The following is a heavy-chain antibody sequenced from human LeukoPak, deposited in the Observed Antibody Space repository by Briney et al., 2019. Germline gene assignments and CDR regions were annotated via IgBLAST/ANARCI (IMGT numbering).Heavy chain of an antibody. CDR2: ISGSGGST. V-gene: IGHV3-23*01. Sequence: GGSLRLSCAASGFTFSSYAMSWVRQAPGKGLEWVSAISGSGGSTYYADSMKGRFTISRDNSKNTLYLQMNSLRAEDTAVYYCAKSQGITMIVVASFDYWGQGTLVTVSS. CDR1: GFTFSSYA. J-gene: IGHJ4*02. CDR3: AKSQGITMIVVASFDY. D-gene: IGHD3-22*01.